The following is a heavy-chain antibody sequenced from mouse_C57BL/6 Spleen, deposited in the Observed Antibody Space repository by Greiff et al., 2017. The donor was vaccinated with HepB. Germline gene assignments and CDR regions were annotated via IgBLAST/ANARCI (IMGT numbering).Heavy chain of an antibody. V-gene: IGHV1-72*01. CDR2: IDPNSGGT. CDR3: ARCRGSNDVGFAY. Sequence: VQLQQSGAELVKPGASVKLSCKASGYTFTSYWMHWVKQRPGRGLEWIGRIDPNSGGTKYNEKFKSKATLTVDKPSSTAYMQLSSLTSEDSAVYNGARCRGSNDVGFAYWGQGTLVTVSA. J-gene: IGHJ3*01. CDR1: GYTFTSYW. D-gene: IGHD2-12*01.